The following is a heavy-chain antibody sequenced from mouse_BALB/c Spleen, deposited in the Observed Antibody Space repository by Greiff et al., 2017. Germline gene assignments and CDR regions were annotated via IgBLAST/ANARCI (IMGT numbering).Heavy chain of an antibody. J-gene: IGHJ3*01. D-gene: IGHD2-14*01. CDR3: SRDYRYDGGR. V-gene: IGHV14-3*02. CDR1: GFNIKDTY. CDR2: IDPANGNT. Sequence: EVQLQQSGAELVKPGASVKLSCTASGFNIKDTYMHWVKQRPEQGLEWIGRIDPANGNTKYDPKFQGKATITADTSSNTAYLQLSSLTSEDTAVYYCSRDYRYDGGRWGQGTLVTVSA.